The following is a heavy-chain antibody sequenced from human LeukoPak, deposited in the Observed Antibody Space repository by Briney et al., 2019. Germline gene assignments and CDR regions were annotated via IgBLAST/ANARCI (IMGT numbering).Heavy chain of an antibody. D-gene: IGHD3-10*01. CDR2: INPNSGDT. V-gene: IGHV1-2*06. Sequence: ASVKVSCTASGYTFTAYYMHWVRQAPGQGLEWMGRINPNSGDTKFAQKFQGRVTLTRDTSISTAYMELTSLTSADTAVYYCARDIGFRNAFNIWGQGTLVTVSP. CDR1: GYTFTAYY. CDR3: ARDIGFRNAFNI. J-gene: IGHJ3*02.